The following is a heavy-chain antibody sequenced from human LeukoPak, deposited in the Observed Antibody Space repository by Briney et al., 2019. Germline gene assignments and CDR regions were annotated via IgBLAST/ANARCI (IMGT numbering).Heavy chain of an antibody. D-gene: IGHD3-22*01. V-gene: IGHV3-21*01. CDR2: ISSSSSYI. Sequence: PGGSLRLSCAASGFTFSSYSMNWVRQAPGKGLEWVSSISSSSSYIYYADSVKGRFTISRDNAKNSLYLQMNSLRAEDTAVYYCARHYDSSGYYCFDYWGQGALVTVSS. J-gene: IGHJ4*02. CDR1: GFTFSSYS. CDR3: ARHYDSSGYYCFDY.